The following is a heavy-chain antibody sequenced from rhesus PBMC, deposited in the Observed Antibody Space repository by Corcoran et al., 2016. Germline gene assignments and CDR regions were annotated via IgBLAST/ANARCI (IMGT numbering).Heavy chain of an antibody. J-gene: IGHJ4*01. CDR3: ARENTVSYYFDY. V-gene: IGHV4-65*01. CDR1: GGSISSSAW. CDR2: IRGASGTT. Sequence: QVQLQESGPGLVKPSETLSLTCAVSGGSISSSAWWPWLRQPPGKGLDWIGSIRGASGTTYYNPSLKSRVTISTDTSKNRFSLNLSSVTAADTAVYYCARENTVSYYFDYWGQGVLVTVSS. D-gene: IGHD4-23*01.